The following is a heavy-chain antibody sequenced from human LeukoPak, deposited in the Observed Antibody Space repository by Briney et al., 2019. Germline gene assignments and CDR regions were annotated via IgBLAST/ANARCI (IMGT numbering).Heavy chain of an antibody. CDR1: GGSISNYF. CDR2: ICYSGST. Sequence: PSGTLSLTCTASGGSISNYFWTWIRQSPGKGLEWIGDICYSGSTTYNASLKSRVALSLDTSKSQFSLRLSYVTAADTAVYYCTTDSKATGYYLRYFDSRGQRNLVTVSS. D-gene: IGHD3-22*01. V-gene: IGHV4-59*12. J-gene: IGHJ4*02. CDR3: TTDSKATGYYLRYFDS.